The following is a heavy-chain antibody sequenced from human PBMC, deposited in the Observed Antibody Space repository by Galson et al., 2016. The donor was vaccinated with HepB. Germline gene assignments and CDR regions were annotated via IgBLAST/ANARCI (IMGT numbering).Heavy chain of an antibody. CDR2: ISGDNGKT. Sequence: SVKVSCKAVGYRFPNYGFNWVRQAPGQGLEWMGWISGDNGKTNYAQKFQGRVTMTTDTSTSTAFMELTSLRYEDTAVYYCAREVGTWSGGGGWLDLWGQGTLLNVYS. D-gene: IGHD3-10*01. CDR3: AREVGTWSGGGGWLDL. V-gene: IGHV1-18*01. CDR1: GYRFPNYG. J-gene: IGHJ5*01.